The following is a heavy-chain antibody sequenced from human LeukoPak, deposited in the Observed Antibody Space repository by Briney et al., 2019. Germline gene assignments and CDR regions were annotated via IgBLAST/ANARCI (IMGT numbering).Heavy chain of an antibody. CDR3: ARRPGN. Sequence: LAGGSLRLSCAASGFTFSSYAMHWVRQAPGKGLEWVAVISYDGSNKYYADSVKGRFTISRDNSKNTLFLQMNDLTVEDTARYYCARRPGNWGQGILVTVSS. V-gene: IGHV3-30*14. CDR1: GFTFSSYA. CDR2: ISYDGSNK. D-gene: IGHD1-14*01. J-gene: IGHJ4*02.